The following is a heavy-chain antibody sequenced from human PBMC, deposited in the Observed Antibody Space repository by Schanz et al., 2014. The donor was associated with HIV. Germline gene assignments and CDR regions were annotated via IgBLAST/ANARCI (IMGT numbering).Heavy chain of an antibody. J-gene: IGHJ6*02. CDR2: IWYDGTNK. D-gene: IGHD2-8*01. CDR3: ANSGYCTSGICYTRGNGMDV. CDR1: GFIFSSYG. V-gene: IGHV3-33*08. Sequence: HVQFFSSVGGVVQPGRSLRLSCRTSGFIFSSYGMHWVRQAPGKGLEWVAVIWYDGTNKYYADSVKGRFTISRDNPKNRLYLQMNSLRAEDTAVYYCANSGYCTSGICYTRGNGMDVWGQGTTVTVSS.